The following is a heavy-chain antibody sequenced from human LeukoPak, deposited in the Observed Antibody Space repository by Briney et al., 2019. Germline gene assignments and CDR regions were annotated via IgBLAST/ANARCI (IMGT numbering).Heavy chain of an antibody. CDR1: GGSFSGYY. CDR2: INHSGST. CDR3: ARGPDDYGDSENAFDI. D-gene: IGHD4-17*01. J-gene: IGHJ3*02. Sequence: SETLSLTCAVYGGSFSGYYWSWIRQPPGKGLEWIGEINHSGSTNYNPSLKSRVTISVDTSKNQFSLKLSSVTAADTAVYYCARGPDDYGDSENAFDIWGQGTMVTVSS. V-gene: IGHV4-34*01.